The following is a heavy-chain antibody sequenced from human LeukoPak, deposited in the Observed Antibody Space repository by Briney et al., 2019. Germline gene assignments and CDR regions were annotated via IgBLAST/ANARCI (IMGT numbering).Heavy chain of an antibody. CDR3: AKRITVSAGYYLDS. CDR1: GFSFSSFA. CDR2: VSGGGAYT. J-gene: IGHJ4*02. V-gene: IGHV3-23*01. D-gene: IGHD2-8*01. Sequence: GGSLRLTCVGSGFSFSSFAMSWVRQAPGKGLEWVSTVSGGGAYTYYADSVKGRFTVSRDDSKSMHFLQMNSLRPEDTALYFCAKRITVSAGYYLDSWGQGTLVTVSS.